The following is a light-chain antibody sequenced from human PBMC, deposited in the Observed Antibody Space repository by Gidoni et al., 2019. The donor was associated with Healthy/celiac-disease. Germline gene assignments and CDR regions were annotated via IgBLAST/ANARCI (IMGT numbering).Light chain of an antibody. J-gene: IGLJ7*01. CDR3: QSYDSSLSGAV. CDR2: GNS. V-gene: IGLV1-40*01. CDR1: SSNFGAGYD. Sequence: QSVLTQPPSVSGAPGHRVTISCTGSSSNFGAGYDVHWYQQLPGTAPKLLIYGNSNRPSGVPDRFSGSKSGTSASLAITGLQAEDEADYYCQSYDSSLSGAVFGGGTQLTVL.